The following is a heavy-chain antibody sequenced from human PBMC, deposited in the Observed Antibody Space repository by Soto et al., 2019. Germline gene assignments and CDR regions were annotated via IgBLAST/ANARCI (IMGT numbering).Heavy chain of an antibody. D-gene: IGHD5-18*01. J-gene: IGHJ4*02. CDR2: INPNSGGT. V-gene: IGHV1-2*04. CDR3: ARDSDYQLETFDY. CDR1: GYTFTGYY. Sequence: ASVKVSCKASGYTFTGYYMHWVRQAPGQGLEWMGWINPNSGGTNYAQKFQGWVTMTRDTSISTAYMELSRLRSDDTAVYYCARDSDYQLETFDYWGQGTLVTVSS.